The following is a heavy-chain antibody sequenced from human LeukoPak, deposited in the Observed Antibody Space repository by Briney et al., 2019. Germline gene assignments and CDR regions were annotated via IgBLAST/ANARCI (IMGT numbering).Heavy chain of an antibody. CDR1: GYSFTSYW. D-gene: IGHD4-17*01. Sequence: GESLKISCKGPGYSFTSYWIGWVRQMPGEGLEWMGIIYPGDSDTRYSPSSQGQVTISADKSISTAYLQWSSLKASDTAMYYCARGDHYGDYLFDYWGQGTLVTVSS. CDR3: ARGDHYGDYLFDY. J-gene: IGHJ4*02. V-gene: IGHV5-51*01. CDR2: IYPGDSDT.